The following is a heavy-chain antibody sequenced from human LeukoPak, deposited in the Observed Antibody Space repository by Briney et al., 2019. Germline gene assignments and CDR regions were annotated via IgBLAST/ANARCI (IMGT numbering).Heavy chain of an antibody. CDR2: ITSNGDNT. CDR3: ARDQGSFDY. J-gene: IGHJ4*02. CDR1: GFTFSNYA. V-gene: IGHV3-64D*06. Sequence: GGSLRLSCSASGFTFSNYAMHWVRQAPGKGLEYVSAITSNGDNTYYADSVKGRFAISRDNSKNTLYLQMSSLRAEDTAVYYCARDQGSFDYWGQGTLVTVSS.